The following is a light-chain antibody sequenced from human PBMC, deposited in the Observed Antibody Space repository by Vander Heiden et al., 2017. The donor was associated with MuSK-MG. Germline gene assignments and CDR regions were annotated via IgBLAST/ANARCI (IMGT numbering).Light chain of an antibody. CDR2: RNN. Sequence: QSVLTQPPSASGTPGQRVTISCSGSSSNIGSNYVYWYQHLPGTAPNLLIYRNNQRPSGVPDRFSGSKSGTSASLAISGLRSEDEADYYCAAWDDSLSGYVVFGGGTKLTVL. V-gene: IGLV1-47*01. CDR3: AAWDDSLSGYVV. J-gene: IGLJ2*01. CDR1: SSNIGSNY.